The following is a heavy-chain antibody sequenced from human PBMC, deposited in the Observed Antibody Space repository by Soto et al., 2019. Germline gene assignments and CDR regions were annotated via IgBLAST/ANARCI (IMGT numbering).Heavy chain of an antibody. CDR3: ARDKDKVYAFDI. D-gene: IGHD5-12*01. V-gene: IGHV1-69*01. Sequence: QVQLVQSGAEVKKPGSSVKVSCKASGGTFSSYTISWVRQAPGQGLEWMGGIIPIFGTANYAQKFQGRVTITAEESTSPAYMELSSLRSEETAVYYRARDKDKVYAFDIWGQGTMVTVSS. CDR2: IIPIFGTA. CDR1: GGTFSSYT. J-gene: IGHJ3*02.